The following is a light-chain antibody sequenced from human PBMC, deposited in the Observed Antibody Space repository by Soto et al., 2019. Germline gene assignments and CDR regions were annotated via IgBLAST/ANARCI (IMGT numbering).Light chain of an antibody. CDR1: SSNIGAGYD. CDR3: LSFDSSLSVV. J-gene: IGLJ2*01. Sequence: QSVLTQPPSVSGAPGQRVTISCTGSSSNIGAGYDVHWYQQLPGRAPKLLIYGNTNRPSGVPDRFSGSKSGTSASLAITGLQAEDDADYYCLSFDSSLSVVFGGGTTLTVL. V-gene: IGLV1-40*01. CDR2: GNT.